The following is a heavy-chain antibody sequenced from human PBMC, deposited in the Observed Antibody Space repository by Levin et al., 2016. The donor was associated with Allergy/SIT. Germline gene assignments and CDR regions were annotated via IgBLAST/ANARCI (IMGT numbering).Heavy chain of an antibody. CDR2: LTPSTGST. Sequence: ASVKVSCKASGYTFNSYHIHWVRQAPGQGLVWVGMLTPSTGSTAYAQKFQGRVTMTRDTSTSTVYMELSSLKSEDTAVYYCARVPINYYDSSGLALDYWGQGTLVTVSS. CDR1: GYTFNSYH. J-gene: IGHJ4*02. V-gene: IGHV1-46*02. D-gene: IGHD3-22*01. CDR3: ARVPINYYDSSGLALDY.